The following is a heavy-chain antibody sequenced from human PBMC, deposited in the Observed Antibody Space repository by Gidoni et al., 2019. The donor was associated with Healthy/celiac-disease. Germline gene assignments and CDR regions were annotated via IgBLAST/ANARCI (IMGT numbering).Heavy chain of an antibody. J-gene: IGHJ3*02. D-gene: IGHD3-3*01. CDR1: GFTFSSYS. V-gene: IGHV3-21*01. CDR3: ARADYDFWSGYVDAFDI. CDR2: ISSSSSYI. Sequence: EVQLVESGGGLVKPGGSLRLSCAASGFTFSSYSMNWVRQAPGKGLEWVSSISSSSSYIYYADSVKGRFTISRDNAKNSLYLQMNSLRAEDTAVYYCARADYDFWSGYVDAFDIWGQGTMVTVSS.